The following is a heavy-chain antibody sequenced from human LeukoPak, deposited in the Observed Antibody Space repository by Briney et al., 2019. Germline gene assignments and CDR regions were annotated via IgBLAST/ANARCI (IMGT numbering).Heavy chain of an antibody. D-gene: IGHD6-19*01. CDR3: ASGAVAGTVDL. CDR2: INHSGST. V-gene: IGHV4-34*01. Sequence: SETLSLTCAVYGGSFSDYYWSWIRQPPGKGLEWIGEINHSGSTNYNPSLKSRVTISVDTSKNQFSLKLSSVTAADTAVYYCASGAVAGTVDLWGQGTLVTVSS. CDR1: GGSFSDYY. J-gene: IGHJ5*02.